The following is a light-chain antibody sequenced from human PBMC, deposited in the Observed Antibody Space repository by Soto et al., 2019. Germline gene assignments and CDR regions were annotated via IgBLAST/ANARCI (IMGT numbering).Light chain of an antibody. CDR2: GDT. CDR1: SXNIGADYD. Sequence: QSVLTQPPSVSGAPGQRVTISCTGFSXNIGADYDVHWYQQFPGSAPKLLIYGDTYRPSGVSDRFSGSKSGDTASLTVSGLQAEDEADYHCSTYTSTRTYVFGTGTKVTVL. J-gene: IGLJ1*01. V-gene: IGLV1-40*01. CDR3: STYTSTRTYV.